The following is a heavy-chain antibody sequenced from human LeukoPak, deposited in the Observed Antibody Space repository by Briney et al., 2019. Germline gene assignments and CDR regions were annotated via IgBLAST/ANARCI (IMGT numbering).Heavy chain of an antibody. V-gene: IGHV3-23*01. J-gene: IGHJ4*02. CDR2: ISVNGGTT. CDR3: AKVGPWDY. CDR1: GFTFSTYT. Sequence: GGSLRLSCAASGFTFSTYTMYWVRQPPGKGLEWVSSISVNGGTTYYADSVKGRFTISRDNSKNTLYLQMNSLRAEDTAVYYCAKVGPWDYWGQGTLVTVSS.